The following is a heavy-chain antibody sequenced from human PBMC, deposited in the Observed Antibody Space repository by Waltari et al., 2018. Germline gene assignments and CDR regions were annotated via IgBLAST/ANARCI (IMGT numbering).Heavy chain of an antibody. Sequence: QVQLQESGPGLVKPSGTLSLICTVSGGSISRSAWWNWVRQPPGKGLEWIGEIYYSGSTNYNPSLQSRVTISVDKSKNQFSLKLTSVTAADTAMYYCVRDPGGSRMIARAHTDYWGQGTQVVVSS. CDR3: VRDPGGSRMIARAHTDY. V-gene: IGHV4-4*02. CDR1: GGSISRSAW. CDR2: IYYSGST. J-gene: IGHJ4*01. D-gene: IGHD3-22*01.